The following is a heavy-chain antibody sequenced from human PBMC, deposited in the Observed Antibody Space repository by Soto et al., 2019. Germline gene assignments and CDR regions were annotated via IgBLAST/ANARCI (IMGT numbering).Heavy chain of an antibody. J-gene: IGHJ4*02. V-gene: IGHV1-46*01. CDR3: ARDRGYSGYTEVDH. D-gene: IGHD5-12*01. CDR1: GYTFTSYY. CDR2: INPSAGST. Sequence: QVQLVQSGAEVKKPGASVKVSCKASGYTFTSYYMHWVRQAPGQGLEWMGIINPSAGSTSYAQKIQGRVSMTRDTSTRTVYMELRSLRPEDTAVYYCARDRGYSGYTEVDHWGQGTLVTVSS.